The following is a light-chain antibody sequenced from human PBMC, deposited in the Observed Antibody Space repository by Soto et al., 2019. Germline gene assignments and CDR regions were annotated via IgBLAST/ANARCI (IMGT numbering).Light chain of an antibody. Sequence: QSVLTQPASVSGSPGQSITISCTGTSRDVGRYNFVSWFQQHPGKAPKLMIYDVSNRPSGVSNRFSGSKSGNTASLTISGLQAEDEADYYCSSYTTSSTGVFGGGTKVTVL. CDR1: SRDVGRYNF. CDR2: DVS. V-gene: IGLV2-14*01. CDR3: SSYTTSSTGV. J-gene: IGLJ3*02.